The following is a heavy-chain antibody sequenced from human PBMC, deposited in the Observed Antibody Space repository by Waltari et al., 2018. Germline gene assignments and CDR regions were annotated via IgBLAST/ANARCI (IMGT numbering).Heavy chain of an antibody. CDR1: GDYMSSRDY. CDR2: VRGDGKT. Sequence: QLQLQESGPGLVKPSATLSLICAVSGDYMSSRDYWSWVRQPPGKGLEWIGQVRGDGKTNYNPSFASRVTMSLDTSTYHFALKLTSATAADTALYYCARDRGRGLYLDTWGQGTLVTVSP. D-gene: IGHD1-1*01. CDR3: ARDRGRGLYLDT. V-gene: IGHV4-4*02. J-gene: IGHJ4*02.